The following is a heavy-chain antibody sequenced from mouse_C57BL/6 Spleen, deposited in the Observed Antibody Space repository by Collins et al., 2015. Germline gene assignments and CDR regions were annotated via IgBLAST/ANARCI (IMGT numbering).Heavy chain of an antibody. Sequence: EVKLVESGGGLVQPGGSLRLSCATSGFTFTDYYMSWVRQPPGKALEWLGFIRNKANGHTTEYSASVKGRFTISRDNSQSILYLQMNTLRAEDSATYYCARENYYFDYWGQGTTLTVSS. J-gene: IGHJ2*01. CDR3: ARENYYFDY. CDR2: IRNKANGHTT. CDR1: GFTFTDYY. V-gene: IGHV7-3*02.